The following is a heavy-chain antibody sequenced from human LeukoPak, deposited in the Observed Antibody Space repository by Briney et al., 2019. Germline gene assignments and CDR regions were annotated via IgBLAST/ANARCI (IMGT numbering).Heavy chain of an antibody. J-gene: IGHJ4*02. V-gene: IGHV1-46*01. CDR2: INPSGGST. CDR1: GYTFTSYY. Sequence: GASVKVSCKASGYTFTSYYMHWVRQAPGQGLEWMGIINPSGGSTSYAQKFQGRVTMTRDTSTSTVYMELSSLRSEDTAVYYCARGYWYYDILTGHSNFDYWGQGTLVTVSS. CDR3: ARGYWYYDILTGHSNFDY. D-gene: IGHD3-9*01.